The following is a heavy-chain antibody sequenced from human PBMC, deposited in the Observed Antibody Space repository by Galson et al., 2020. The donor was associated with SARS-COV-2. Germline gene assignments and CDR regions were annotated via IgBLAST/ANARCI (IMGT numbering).Heavy chain of an antibody. J-gene: IGHJ4*02. CDR1: RGTFSSSH. Sequence: SVKISCKASRGTFSSSHVNWVRQAPGQGLEWLGGFLHAFHTATYAQKFQGRVTITADEPTTTVYMELTSLRSDDTAVYFCVRGEVQTLDFWGQGTLVIVSS. D-gene: IGHD3-16*01. CDR2: FLHAFHTA. V-gene: IGHV1-69*13. CDR3: VRGEVQTLDF.